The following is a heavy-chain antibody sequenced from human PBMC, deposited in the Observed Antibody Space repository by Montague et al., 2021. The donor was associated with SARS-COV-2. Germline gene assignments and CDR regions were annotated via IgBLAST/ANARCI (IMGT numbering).Heavy chain of an antibody. CDR3: ARGTLSVSMAVVVLFGAIYSFDP. J-gene: IGHJ5*02. CDR2: SNERVST. CDR1: GGSFSNDY. V-gene: IGHV4-34*01. D-gene: IGHD3-22*01. Sequence: SETLSLTCALYGGSFSNDYWSCIRQPPGKGLECIRESNERVSTHYNPSLKSRGPLSLATSKNQFSLKLSSVTAADTALYYCARGTLSVSMAVVVLFGAIYSFDPWGQGTLVAVSS.